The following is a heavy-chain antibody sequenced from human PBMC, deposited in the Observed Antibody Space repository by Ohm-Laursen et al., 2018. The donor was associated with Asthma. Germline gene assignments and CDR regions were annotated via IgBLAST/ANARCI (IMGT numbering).Heavy chain of an antibody. Sequence: SDTLSFTCMLSGDAFTREIWGGWIRQPPGKGLEWIGEVHLSGTANSSPSLQSRVTISIDKSKNQFSLKVTSVTAADTAVYYCARGGPQGVPGSNWFDPWGQGTLVTVSS. J-gene: IGHJ5*02. CDR2: VHLSGTA. D-gene: IGHD3-3*01. V-gene: IGHV4/OR15-8*01. CDR1: GDAFTREIW. CDR3: ARGGPQGVPGSNWFDP.